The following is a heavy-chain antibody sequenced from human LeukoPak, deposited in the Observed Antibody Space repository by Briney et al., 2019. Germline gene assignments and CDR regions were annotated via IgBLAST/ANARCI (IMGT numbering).Heavy chain of an antibody. V-gene: IGHV3-9*01. CDR3: AKGLRYCSGGSCYHSWFDP. J-gene: IGHJ5*02. CDR1: GFTFDDYA. CDR2: ISWNSGSI. Sequence: PGGSLRLSCAASGFTFDDYAMHWVRQAPGKGLEWVSGISWNSGSIGYADSVKGRFTISRDNAKNSLYLQMNSLRAEDTDLYYCAKGLRYCSGGSCYHSWFDPWGQGTLVTVSS. D-gene: IGHD2-15*01.